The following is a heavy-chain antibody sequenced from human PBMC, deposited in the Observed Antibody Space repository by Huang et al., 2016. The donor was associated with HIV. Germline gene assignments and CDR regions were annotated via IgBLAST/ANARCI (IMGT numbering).Heavy chain of an antibody. CDR3: AREGVSTMVRGVYYRSFDY. V-gene: IGHV4-61*01. D-gene: IGHD3-10*01. Sequence: QVQLQESGPGLVKPSETLSLTCTVSGGSVSSGSYYWRWIRQPPGKGLEWIGDIYYSGSTKYNPSLKSRVTISVDTSKNQFSLKLSSVTAADTAVYYCAREGVSTMVRGVYYRSFDYWGQGTLVTVSS. J-gene: IGHJ4*02. CDR2: IYYSGST. CDR1: GGSVSSGSYY.